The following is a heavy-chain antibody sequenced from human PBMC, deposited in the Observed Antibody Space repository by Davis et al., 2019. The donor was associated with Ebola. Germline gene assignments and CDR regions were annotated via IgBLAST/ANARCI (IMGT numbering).Heavy chain of an antibody. CDR2: ISGSVSTT. D-gene: IGHD2-21*02. V-gene: IGHV3-23*01. Sequence: ESLKISCATSGFTFSDYAMTWVRQAPGKGLEWVSTISGSVSTTLYADSVTGRFTVSRDDFTDTVYLQMSSLRAEDTAVYFCARNPVVMVTVEDIYCYMDVWGKGTTVTVSS. CDR3: ARNPVVMVTVEDIYCYMDV. CDR1: GFTFSDYA. J-gene: IGHJ6*03.